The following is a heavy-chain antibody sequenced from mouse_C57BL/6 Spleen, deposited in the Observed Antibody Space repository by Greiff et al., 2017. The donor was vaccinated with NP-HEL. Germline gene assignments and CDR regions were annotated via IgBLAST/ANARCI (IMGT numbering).Heavy chain of an antibody. J-gene: IGHJ4*01. CDR2: IYPGDGDT. CDR1: GYAFSSYW. Sequence: QVQLQQSGAELAKPGASVKISCKASGYAFSSYWMNWVKQRPGKGLEWIGQIYPGDGDTNYNGKFKGKATLTADKSSSTAYMQLSSLTSEDSAVYFCARGDYGNYDYYAMDYWGQGTSVTVSS. CDR3: ARGDYGNYDYYAMDY. D-gene: IGHD2-1*01. V-gene: IGHV1-80*01.